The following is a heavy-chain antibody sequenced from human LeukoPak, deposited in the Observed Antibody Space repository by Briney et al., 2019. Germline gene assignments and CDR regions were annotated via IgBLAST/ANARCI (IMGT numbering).Heavy chain of an antibody. CDR3: ARELSGSRRWFDP. CDR2: IYYSGNT. Sequence: SETLSLTCTVSGVSISSSNSYWGWIRQPPGKGLEWIGSIYYSGNTYYNASLKSQVSISIDTSKNQFSLRLTSVTAADTAVYYCARELSGSRRWFDPWGQGTLVTVSS. V-gene: IGHV4-39*07. J-gene: IGHJ5*02. CDR1: GVSISSSNSY. D-gene: IGHD1-26*01.